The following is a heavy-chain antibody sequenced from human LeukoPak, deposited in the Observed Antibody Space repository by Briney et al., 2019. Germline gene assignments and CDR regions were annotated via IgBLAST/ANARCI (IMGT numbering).Heavy chain of an antibody. J-gene: IGHJ6*02. CDR3: VKDSPRRAGLVTMYYYYGMDV. Sequence: PGRSLRLSCAASGFTFSTCGMHWVRQAPGKGLEWVAVISYDGNNKYYADSVKGRFTISRDNSKNTLYLQMNSLRAEDTAVYYCVKDSPRRAGLVTMYYYYGMDVWGQGTTVIVSS. V-gene: IGHV3-30*18. CDR1: GFTFSTCG. D-gene: IGHD5-18*01. CDR2: ISYDGNNK.